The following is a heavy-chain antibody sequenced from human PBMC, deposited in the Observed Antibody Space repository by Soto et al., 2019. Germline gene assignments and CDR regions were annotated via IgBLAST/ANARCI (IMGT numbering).Heavy chain of an antibody. J-gene: IGHJ4*02. CDR1: GFTFSTYS. V-gene: IGHV3-48*01. Sequence: EVQLVESGGGLVQPGGSLRLSCAASGFTFSTYSMSWVRQAPGKGLEWVSYISSISNTIYYADSVKGRFTISRDNAKNSPYLHMTSLSAEDPAVYYCARDRGCSGGICYRDLGYWGQGTLVTVSS. CDR2: ISSISNTI. CDR3: ARDRGCSGGICYRDLGY. D-gene: IGHD2-15*01.